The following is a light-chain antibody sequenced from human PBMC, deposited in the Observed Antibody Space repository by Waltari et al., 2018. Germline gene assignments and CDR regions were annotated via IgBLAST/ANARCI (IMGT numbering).Light chain of an antibody. CDR3: QQYANFPLT. V-gene: IGKV1-33*01. CDR1: QDISNF. J-gene: IGKJ4*01. CDR2: DAA. Sequence: DIQIAQSPSSLSASVGDRVTITCNASQDISNFLNWYQQNPGKAPKLLIYDAANSDTGVPSRFSGSAYGTDFTFTISSLQPEDIATYYCQQYANFPLTIGGGTKLEI.